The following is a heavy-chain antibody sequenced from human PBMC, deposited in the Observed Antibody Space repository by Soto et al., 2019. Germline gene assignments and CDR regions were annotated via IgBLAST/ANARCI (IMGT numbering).Heavy chain of an antibody. D-gene: IGHD3-22*01. CDR2: INHNGST. Sequence: QVQLKQWGAGLLKPSETLSLTCAVYGGSFSAYYWSWIRQPPGKGLEWIGEINHNGSTNYNASLKSRVTISGDTSKNQFSLKLSSMTAADTAVYYCATGYYYFTAFDIWGQGTMVTVSS. V-gene: IGHV4-34*01. CDR3: ATGYYYFTAFDI. J-gene: IGHJ3*02. CDR1: GGSFSAYY.